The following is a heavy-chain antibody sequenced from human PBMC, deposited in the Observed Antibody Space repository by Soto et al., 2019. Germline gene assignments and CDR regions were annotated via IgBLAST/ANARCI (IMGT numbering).Heavy chain of an antibody. CDR2: IKEDGSGK. CDR1: GFTFSSYC. CDR3: ARVESGNYVRYFDS. J-gene: IGHJ4*02. V-gene: IGHV3-7*03. D-gene: IGHD1-26*01. Sequence: ESGGGLVQPGGSRSLSCGASGFTFSSYCMTWVRQAPGKGLEWVANIKEDGSGKYYMGSVKGRFSISTDNAKDTLYLQMNSLRAEDTALYYCARVESGNYVRYFDSWGQGTLVTVSS.